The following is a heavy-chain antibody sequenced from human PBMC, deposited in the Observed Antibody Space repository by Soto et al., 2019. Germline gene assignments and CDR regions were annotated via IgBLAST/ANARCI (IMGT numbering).Heavy chain of an antibody. Sequence: QVQLVQSGAEVKMPGASVKVSCKASGYSFTSYYIHWVRQATGQGLEWMGVINPSSGSTTNAQKFQCSVTMTRDTSTSTVYMELSSLTSEDTAVHYCVSAAAAGNGRRLDVWGQGTTVTVSS. D-gene: IGHD6-13*01. J-gene: IGHJ6*02. V-gene: IGHV1-46*01. CDR1: GYSFTSYY. CDR2: INPSSGST. CDR3: VSAAAAGNGRRLDV.